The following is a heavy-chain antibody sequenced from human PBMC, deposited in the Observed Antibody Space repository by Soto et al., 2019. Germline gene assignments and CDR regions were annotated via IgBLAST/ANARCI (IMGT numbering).Heavy chain of an antibody. Sequence: PSVKVSCKASGYTFTSYGISWVRQAPGQGLEWMGWISAYNGNTNYAQKLQGRVTMTTDTSTSTAYMELRSLRSDDTAVYYCARIGRNCSSTSCYSWFDPWGQGTLVTVSS. J-gene: IGHJ5*02. CDR2: ISAYNGNT. V-gene: IGHV1-18*04. D-gene: IGHD2-2*02. CDR3: ARIGRNCSSTSCYSWFDP. CDR1: GYTFTSYG.